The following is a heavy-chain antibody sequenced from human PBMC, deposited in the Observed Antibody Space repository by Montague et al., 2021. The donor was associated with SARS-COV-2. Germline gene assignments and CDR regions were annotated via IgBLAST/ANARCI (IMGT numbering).Heavy chain of an antibody. V-gene: IGHV3-23*01. CDR2: IKGGGAGA. Sequence: SLRLSCAASGFTFSSFAMTWVRQAPGKGLEWVSSIKGGGAGAHYAASVTGRFTISRDNSKDTLFLHLNSLRVEDTAVYYCAKHLDSWCSDALDLWGQGTMVTVSS. J-gene: IGHJ3*01. CDR1: GFTFSSFA. CDR3: AKHLDSWCSDALDL. D-gene: IGHD4/OR15-4a*01.